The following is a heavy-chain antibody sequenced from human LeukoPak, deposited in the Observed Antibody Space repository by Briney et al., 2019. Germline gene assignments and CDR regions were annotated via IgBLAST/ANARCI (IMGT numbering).Heavy chain of an antibody. D-gene: IGHD5-24*01. CDR1: GFTFSSYS. CDR2: ISSSSSYI. J-gene: IGHJ5*02. Sequence: GGSLRLSCAASGFTFSSYSMNWVRQAPGKGLEWVSSISSSSSYIYYADSVKGRFAISRDNAKNSLYLQMNSLRAEDTAVYYCARDRGVEMATISRWFDPWGQGTLVTVSS. CDR3: ARDRGVEMATISRWFDP. V-gene: IGHV3-21*01.